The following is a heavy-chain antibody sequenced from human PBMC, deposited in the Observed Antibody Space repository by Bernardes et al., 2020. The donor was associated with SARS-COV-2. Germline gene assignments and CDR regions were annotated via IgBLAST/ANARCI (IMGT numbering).Heavy chain of an antibody. J-gene: IGHJ6*02. V-gene: IGHV3-30*18. CDR3: AKDLWDDYGAFYYYDGMYV. D-gene: IGHD4-17*01. Sequence: WGSLRLSCAASGFTFSSYCMHWVRQAPGKGLEWVAGISYDGSNKYYADSVKCRFTISRDNSKNTLYLQMNSMRAEDTAVYYCAKDLWDDYGAFYYYDGMYVWGQGTTVTVSS. CDR1: GFTFSSYC. CDR2: ISYDGSNK.